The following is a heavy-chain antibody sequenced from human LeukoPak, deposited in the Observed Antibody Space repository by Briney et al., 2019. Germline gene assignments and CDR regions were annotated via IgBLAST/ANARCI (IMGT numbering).Heavy chain of an antibody. D-gene: IGHD6-19*01. V-gene: IGHV3-23*01. Sequence: GGSLRLSCAASGFAFSSFAMGWVRQSPGKGLEWLSTINGGGNTTFYADSVKGRFTISRDNSKNTLYLHMDSLRPDDTAIYYCTEELHVAVAVADYYYFYMDVWGRGTAVTVSS. CDR2: INGGGNTT. J-gene: IGHJ6*03. CDR1: GFAFSSFA. CDR3: TEELHVAVAVADYYYFYMDV.